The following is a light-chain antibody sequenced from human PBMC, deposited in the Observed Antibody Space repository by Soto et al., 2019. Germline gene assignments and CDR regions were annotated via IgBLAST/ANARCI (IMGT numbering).Light chain of an antibody. V-gene: IGKV4-1*01. CDR2: WAS. CDR3: QQYYKTPPYT. Sequence: DIVMTQSPDSLAVSLGERATINCKSSQNVLYKSNNENYLAWFQQKPGQPPKLLIYWASTRKSGVPDRFTGSVSGSDFTLTISSLQAEDVAVYYCQQYYKTPPYTFGQGTKLEI. CDR1: QNVLYKSNNENY. J-gene: IGKJ2*01.